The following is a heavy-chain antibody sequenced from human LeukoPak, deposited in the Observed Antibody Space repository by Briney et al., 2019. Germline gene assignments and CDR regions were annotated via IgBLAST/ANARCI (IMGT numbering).Heavy chain of an antibody. J-gene: IGHJ4*02. Sequence: SGTLSLTCAVSGDSISSSNWWSWVRQPPGKGLEWIGEIYHSGTTNYNPSLKSRVTISVDKPKNQFSLKLSSVTAADTAVYYCARSSGGSYGYWGQGTLVTVSS. CDR2: IYHSGTT. V-gene: IGHV4-4*02. D-gene: IGHD1-26*01. CDR1: GDSISSSNW. CDR3: ARSSGGSYGY.